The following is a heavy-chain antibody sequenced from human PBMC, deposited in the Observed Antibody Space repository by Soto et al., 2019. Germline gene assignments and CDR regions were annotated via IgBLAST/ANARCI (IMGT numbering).Heavy chain of an antibody. J-gene: IGHJ4*02. CDR1: GFTFSSYA. CDR2: ISGSGGST. V-gene: IGHV3-23*01. D-gene: IGHD5-12*01. CDR3: AKEVRRDGYNFDDY. Sequence: PGGSLRLSCAASGFTFSSYAMSWVRQAPGKGLEWVSAISGSGGSTYYADSVKGRFTISRDNSKNTLYLQMNSLRAEDTAVYYYAKEVRRDGYNFDDYWGQGTLVTVSS.